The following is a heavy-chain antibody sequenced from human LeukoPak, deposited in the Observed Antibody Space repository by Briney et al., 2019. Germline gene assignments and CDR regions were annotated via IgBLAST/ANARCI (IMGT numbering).Heavy chain of an antibody. CDR1: GFTFSSYW. CDR3: ARDISSGGDFWSGYFAPYYYYYYMDV. Sequence: GGSLRLSCAASGFTFSSYWMSWVRQAPGKELEWVANIKQDGSEKYHVDSVKGGFTISRDNAKNSLYLQMNSLRAEDTAVYYCARDISSGGDFWSGYFAPYYYYYYMDVWGKGTTVTVSS. D-gene: IGHD3-3*01. CDR2: IKQDGSEK. J-gene: IGHJ6*03. V-gene: IGHV3-7*01.